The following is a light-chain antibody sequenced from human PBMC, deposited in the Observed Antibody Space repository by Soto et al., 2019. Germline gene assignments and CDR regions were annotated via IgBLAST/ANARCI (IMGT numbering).Light chain of an antibody. CDR1: QSISTY. V-gene: IGKV1-39*01. J-gene: IGKJ1*01. CDR3: QQSSTTPWT. Sequence: DIQMTQYPSSLSASVGDRVTITCRASQSISTYLNWFQQKPGRAPKLLIYLTSTLQSGVPSWFSGSGSGTDFTLTISSLQPEDFAIYYCQQSSTTPWTFGQGTKVDVK. CDR2: LTS.